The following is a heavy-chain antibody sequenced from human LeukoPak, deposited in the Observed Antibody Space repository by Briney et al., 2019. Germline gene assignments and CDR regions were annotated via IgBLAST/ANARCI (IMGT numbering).Heavy chain of an antibody. V-gene: IGHV3-74*01. D-gene: IGHD3-3*01. CDR1: GFTFSSYS. CDR3: ARGFWSGYTVDY. Sequence: GGSLRLSCAASGFTFSSYSMNWVRQAPGKGLVWVSRINSDGSSTSYADSVKGRFTISRDNAKNTLYLQMNSLRAEDTAVYYCARGFWSGYTVDYWGQGTLVTVSS. CDR2: INSDGSST. J-gene: IGHJ4*02.